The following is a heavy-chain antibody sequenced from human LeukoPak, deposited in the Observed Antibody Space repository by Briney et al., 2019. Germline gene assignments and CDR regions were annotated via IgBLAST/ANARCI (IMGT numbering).Heavy chain of an antibody. J-gene: IGHJ4*02. CDR1: GYTFTSYY. CDR3: ARDSGPYSSGWWGSFDY. D-gene: IGHD6-19*01. Sequence: ASVKVSCKAPGYTFTSYYMHWVRQAPGQGLEWMGIINPSGGSTSYAQKFQGRVTMTRDMSTSTVYMELSSLRSEDTAVYYCARDSGPYSSGWWGSFDYWGQGTLVTVSS. V-gene: IGHV1-46*01. CDR2: INPSGGST.